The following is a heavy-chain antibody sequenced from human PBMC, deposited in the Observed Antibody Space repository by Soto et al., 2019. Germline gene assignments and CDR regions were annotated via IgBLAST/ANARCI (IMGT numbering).Heavy chain of an antibody. CDR2: IFSSGNT. Sequence: QEQLQESGPGLVKPSETLSLTCTVSGGSIGNFYWSWIRQTAGKGLEWIGRIFSSGNTNYNPSLKSRVNMSVDTSKNQISLKVTAVTAADTAVYYCARMAVSAWFDPWGQGTLVTVSS. CDR1: GGSIGNFY. V-gene: IGHV4-4*07. CDR3: ARMAVSAWFDP. D-gene: IGHD6-19*01. J-gene: IGHJ5*02.